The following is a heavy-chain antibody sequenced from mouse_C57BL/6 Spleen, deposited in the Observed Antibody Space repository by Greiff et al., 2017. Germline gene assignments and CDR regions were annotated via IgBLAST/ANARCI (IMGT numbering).Heavy chain of an antibody. CDR1: GYTFTDYE. J-gene: IGHJ3*01. CDR3: TRRGDLAY. CDR2: IDPETGGT. V-gene: IGHV1-15*01. Sequence: QVQLQQSGAELVRPGASVTLSCKASGYTFTDYEMHWVKQTPVHGLEWIGAIDPETGGTAYNQKFKGKAILTADKSSSTAYMELRSLTSEDSAVYYCTRRGDLAYWGQGTLVTVSA.